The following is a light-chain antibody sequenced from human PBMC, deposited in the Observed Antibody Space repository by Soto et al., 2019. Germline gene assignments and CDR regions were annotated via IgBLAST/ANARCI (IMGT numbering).Light chain of an antibody. V-gene: IGKV1-9*01. CDR3: QQLYGYPRT. CDR1: QSISSY. CDR2: DAS. J-gene: IGKJ5*01. Sequence: DIQMTQSPSSLSASVGDRVTITCRASQSISSYLAWYQQKPGKAPKLLIYDASTLQTGVPSRFSGRGSVTEFTLTITSLQPADFATYYCQQLYGYPRTFGQGTRLEIK.